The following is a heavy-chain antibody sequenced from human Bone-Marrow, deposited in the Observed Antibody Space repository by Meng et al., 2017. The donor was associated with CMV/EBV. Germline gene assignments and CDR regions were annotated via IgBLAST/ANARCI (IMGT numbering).Heavy chain of an antibody. D-gene: IGHD3-16*01. CDR1: GFTFSSYW. Sequence: GGSLRLSCAASGFTFSSYWMSWVRQAPGKGLEWVANIKQDGSEKYYVDSVKGRFTISRDNAKNSLYLQMNSLRAEGTAVYYCARGNIMITFGGEYYFDYWGQGTLVTVSS. J-gene: IGHJ4*02. CDR2: IKQDGSEK. CDR3: ARGNIMITFGGEYYFDY. V-gene: IGHV3-7*01.